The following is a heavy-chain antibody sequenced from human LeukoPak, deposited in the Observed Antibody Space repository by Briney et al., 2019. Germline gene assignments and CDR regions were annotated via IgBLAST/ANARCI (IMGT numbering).Heavy chain of an antibody. Sequence: SVKVSCKASGGTFSSYAISWVRQAPGQGLEWMGGIIPIFGTANYAQKFQGRVTITADESTSTAYMELSSLRSEDTAVYYCARDRGTGIAAALQAFDIWGQGTMVTVSA. CDR2: IIPIFGTA. CDR1: GGTFSSYA. V-gene: IGHV1-69*01. J-gene: IGHJ3*02. CDR3: ARDRGTGIAAALQAFDI. D-gene: IGHD6-13*01.